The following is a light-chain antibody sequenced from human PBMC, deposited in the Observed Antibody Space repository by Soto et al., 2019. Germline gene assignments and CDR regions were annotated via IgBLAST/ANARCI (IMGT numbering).Light chain of an antibody. CDR3: NSFTSSSTYV. CDR1: SSDVVAYKY. V-gene: IGLV2-14*01. CDR2: EVS. J-gene: IGLJ1*01. Sequence: QSALTKPASVSGSPGQSITISVTGTSSDVVAYKYVSGYQQHPGKAPKLIIYEVSNRPSGVSNRFSGSKSGNTASLTISGLQAEAETDYYCNSFTSSSTYVFRTGTKLTVL.